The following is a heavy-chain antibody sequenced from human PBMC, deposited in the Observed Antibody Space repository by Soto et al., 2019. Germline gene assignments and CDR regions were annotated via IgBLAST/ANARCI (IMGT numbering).Heavy chain of an antibody. CDR3: AHRVLRTVFGLVTTTAIYFDF. Sequence: QITLNESGPTVVRATETLTLTCRFSGFSLTTSGVGVGWVRQSPGKAPEWLALIYWDDDKRYSESLKSRLTITKDTSKNQVVLTVANLHPTDTATYYCAHRVLRTVFGLVTTTAIYFDFWGQGTPVAVSS. J-gene: IGHJ4*02. D-gene: IGHD3-3*01. CDR1: GFSLTTSGVG. CDR2: IYWDDDK. V-gene: IGHV2-5*02.